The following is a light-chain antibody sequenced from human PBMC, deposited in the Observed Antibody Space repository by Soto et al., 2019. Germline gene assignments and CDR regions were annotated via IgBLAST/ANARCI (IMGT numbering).Light chain of an antibody. Sequence: QCVLTQPPSVSGPPGQSVAISCTGTSSDVGSYNRVSWYQQPPGTAPKLMIYEVSNRPSGVPDRFSGSKSGNTASLTISGLQAEDEADYYCSSYTSSSTYVFGTGTKVTVL. CDR1: SSDVGSYNR. J-gene: IGLJ1*01. V-gene: IGLV2-18*02. CDR2: EVS. CDR3: SSYTSSSTYV.